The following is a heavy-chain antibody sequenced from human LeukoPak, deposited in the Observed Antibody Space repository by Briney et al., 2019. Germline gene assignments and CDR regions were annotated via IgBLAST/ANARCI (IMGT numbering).Heavy chain of an antibody. D-gene: IGHD5-24*01. CDR3: AREVTRWLDF. CDR1: GYNFFSSG. CDR2: ISTSKGST. J-gene: IGHJ4*02. Sequence: ASVKVSCKASGYNFFSSGITWVRQAPGQGLEWMGGISTSKGSTNYAQKFQGRVAVTRDTSTATVYMELRSLRSDDTAVYYCAREVTRWLDFWGQGTPVTVSS. V-gene: IGHV1-18*01.